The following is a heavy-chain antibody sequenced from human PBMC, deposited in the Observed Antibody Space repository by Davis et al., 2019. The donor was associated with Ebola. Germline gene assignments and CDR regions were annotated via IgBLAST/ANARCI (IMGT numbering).Heavy chain of an antibody. J-gene: IGHJ6*04. D-gene: IGHD3-10*01. CDR3: ARESSPVHYYYGMDV. Sequence: ASVKVSCKASGYTFTCYYMHWVRQAPGQGLEWMGRINPNSGGTNYAQKFQGRVTMTRDTSISTAYMELSRLRSDDTAVYYCARESSPVHYYYGMDVWGKGTTVTVSS. CDR2: INPNSGGT. CDR1: GYTFTCYY. V-gene: IGHV1-2*06.